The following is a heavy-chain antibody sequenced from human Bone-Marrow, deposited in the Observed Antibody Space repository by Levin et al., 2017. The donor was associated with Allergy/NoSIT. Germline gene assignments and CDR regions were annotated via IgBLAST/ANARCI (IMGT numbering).Heavy chain of an antibody. Sequence: SETLSLTCAVYGGSFSGYYWSWIRQPPGKGLEWIGEINHSGSTNYNPSLKSRVTISVDTSKNQFSLKLSSVTAADTAVYYCARDTGDAFDIWGQGTMVTVSS. CDR1: GGSFSGYY. CDR2: INHSGST. V-gene: IGHV4-34*01. J-gene: IGHJ3*02. CDR3: ARDTGDAFDI. D-gene: IGHD4-17*01.